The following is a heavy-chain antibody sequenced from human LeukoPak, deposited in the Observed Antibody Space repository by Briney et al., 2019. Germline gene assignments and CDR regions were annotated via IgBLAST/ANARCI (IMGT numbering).Heavy chain of an antibody. CDR3: ARSGYGYGPRYFDY. CDR1: GGSFSGYY. D-gene: IGHD5-18*01. Sequence: SETLSLTCAVYGGSFSGYYWSWIRQPPGKGLEWIGEINHSGSTNYNPSLKSRVTISVDTSKNQFSLKLSSVTAADTAVYYCARSGYGYGPRYFDYWGQGTLVTVSS. V-gene: IGHV4-34*01. J-gene: IGHJ4*02. CDR2: INHSGST.